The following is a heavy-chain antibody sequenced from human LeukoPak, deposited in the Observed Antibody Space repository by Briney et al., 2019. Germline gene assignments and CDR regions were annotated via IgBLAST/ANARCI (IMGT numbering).Heavy chain of an antibody. J-gene: IGHJ5*02. V-gene: IGHV4-59*01. CDR3: AKGDFIYYDTPLDP. CDR1: GGSISSYY. D-gene: IGHD3-22*01. CDR2: IYYSGST. Sequence: NPSETLSLTCTVSGGSISSYYWSWIRQSAGKGLEWIGYIYYSGSTNYNPSVKSRVTMSVDTSKNQVSLKLSSVTAADTAVYYCAKGDFIYYDTPLDPWGQGTLVTVSS.